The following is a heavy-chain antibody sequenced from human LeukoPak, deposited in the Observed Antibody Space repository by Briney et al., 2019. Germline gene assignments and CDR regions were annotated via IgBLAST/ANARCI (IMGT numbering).Heavy chain of an antibody. CDR2: ISAYNGNT. D-gene: IGHD2-15*01. J-gene: IGHJ5*02. Sequence: ASVKVSCKASGYTFTSYGISWVRQAPGQGLEWMGWISAYNGNTNYAQKLQGRVTMTTDTSTSTAYMELRSLRSDDTAVYYCARNAFYCSGGSCHYSWFDPWGQGTLVTVSS. CDR1: GYTFTSYG. V-gene: IGHV1-18*01. CDR3: ARNAFYCSGGSCHYSWFDP.